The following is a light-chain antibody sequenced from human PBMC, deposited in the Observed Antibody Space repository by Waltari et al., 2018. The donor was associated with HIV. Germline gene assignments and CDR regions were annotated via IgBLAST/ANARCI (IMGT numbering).Light chain of an antibody. Sequence: IVLTQSPGTLSLSPGERATLSCRASQSISSNYLAWYQKTPGQAPRFSGSGSGTDFTLTISRLEPEDFAVYYCQQYGSSPRTFGQGTKVEIK. CDR1: QSISSNY. CDR3: QQYGSSPRT. J-gene: IGKJ1*01. V-gene: IGKV3-20*01.